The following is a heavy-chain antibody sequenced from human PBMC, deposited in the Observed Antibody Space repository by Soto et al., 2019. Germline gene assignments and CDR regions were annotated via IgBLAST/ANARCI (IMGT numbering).Heavy chain of an antibody. CDR1: GFTFSSYA. V-gene: IGHV3-30-3*01. Sequence: GGSLRLSCAASGFTFSSYAMHWVRQAPGKGLEWVAVISYDGSNKYYADSVKGRFTISRDNSKNTLCLQMNSLRAEDTAVYYCARALRPHFFGVVIYYYFDYWGQGTLVTVSS. CDR3: ARALRPHFFGVVIYYYFDY. D-gene: IGHD3-3*01. J-gene: IGHJ4*02. CDR2: ISYDGSNK.